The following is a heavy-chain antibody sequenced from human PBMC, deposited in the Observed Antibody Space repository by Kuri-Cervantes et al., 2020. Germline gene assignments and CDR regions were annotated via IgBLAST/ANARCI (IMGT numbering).Heavy chain of an antibody. CDR3: ARVPIVVVPAAPEYNWFDP. CDR1: GGSISSGGYY. V-gene: IGHV4-31*03. CDR2: IYYSGST. J-gene: IGHJ5*02. Sequence: SETLSLTCTVSGGSISSGGYYWSWIRQHPGKGLEWIGYIYYSGSTYYNPSLKSRVTISVDTPKNQFSLKLSSVTAADTAVYYCARVPIVVVPAAPEYNWFDPWGQGTLVTVSS. D-gene: IGHD2-2*01.